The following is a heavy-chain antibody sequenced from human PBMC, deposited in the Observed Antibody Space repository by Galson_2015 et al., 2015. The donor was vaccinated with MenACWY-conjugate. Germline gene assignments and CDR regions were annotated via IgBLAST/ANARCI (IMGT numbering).Heavy chain of an antibody. V-gene: IGHV3-33*01. Sequence: SLRLSCAASGFTLSSYSMHWVRQSPGKGLEWVSLIWTDGNKKTYVDSVRGRFNISRDNSKNTLYLQMNNLRADDTAVYYCARDRGLEWFPSNWIDPWGQGTLDNVSS. J-gene: IGHJ5*02. CDR3: ARDRGLEWFPSNWIDP. CDR1: GFTLSSYS. CDR2: IWTDGNKK. D-gene: IGHD3-3*01.